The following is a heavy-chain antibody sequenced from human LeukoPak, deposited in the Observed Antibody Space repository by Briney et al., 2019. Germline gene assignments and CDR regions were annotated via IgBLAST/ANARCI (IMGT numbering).Heavy chain of an antibody. CDR2: INHSGST. J-gene: IGHJ4*02. D-gene: IGHD1-26*01. V-gene: IGHV4-34*01. CDR1: GGSFSGYY. CDR3: ARVRGSYYDY. Sequence: KPSETLSLTCAVYGGSFSGYYWSWIRQPPGKGLEWIGEINHSGSTNYNPSLKSRVTISVDTSKNQFSLKLSSVTAADTAVYYCARVRGSYYDYWGQGTLVTVSS.